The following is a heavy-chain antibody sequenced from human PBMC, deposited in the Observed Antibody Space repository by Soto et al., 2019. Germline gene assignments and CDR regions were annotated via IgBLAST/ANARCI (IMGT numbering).Heavy chain of an antibody. CDR2: ISHDGINK. CDR1: GFSFSSYA. D-gene: IGHD6-19*01. V-gene: IGHV3-30-3*01. Sequence: QVRLVESWGGVVQPGRSLRLSCTASGFSFSSYAMYWFRQPPGKGLEWVAVISHDGINKQYADSVKGRVTVSRDNSNHSLDLQLNSLRGEDTAMYYCARDMYSSDYFVKWFEPWGQGTLVTVSS. J-gene: IGHJ5*02. CDR3: ARDMYSSDYFVKWFEP.